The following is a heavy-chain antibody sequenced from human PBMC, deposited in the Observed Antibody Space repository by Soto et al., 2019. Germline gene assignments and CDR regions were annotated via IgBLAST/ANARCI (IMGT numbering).Heavy chain of an antibody. J-gene: IGHJ6*02. CDR3: ARDSQGYCGGDCFPPSNGMDV. V-gene: IGHV1-46*01. D-gene: IGHD2-21*02. CDR1: GYTFTSYY. Sequence: ASVKVSCKASGYTFTSYYMHWVRQAPGQGLEWMGIINPSGGSTSYAQKFQGRVTMTRDTSTSTVYMELSSLRSEDTAVYYCARDSQGYCGGDCFPPSNGMDVWGQGTTVTVSS. CDR2: INPSGGST.